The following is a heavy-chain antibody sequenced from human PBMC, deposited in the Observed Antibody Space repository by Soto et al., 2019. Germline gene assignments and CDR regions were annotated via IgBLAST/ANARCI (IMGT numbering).Heavy chain of an antibody. V-gene: IGHV4-39*01. J-gene: IGHJ4*02. Sequence: SETLSLTCTVSGGSISSYYWGWIRQPPGKGLEWIGTISYSGITYYNPSLKSRITISVDTSKNQFSLKLSSVTATDTAVYYCATLYGDYVSYWGQGTLVTVSS. D-gene: IGHD4-17*01. CDR3: ATLYGDYVSY. CDR1: GGSISSYY. CDR2: ISYSGIT.